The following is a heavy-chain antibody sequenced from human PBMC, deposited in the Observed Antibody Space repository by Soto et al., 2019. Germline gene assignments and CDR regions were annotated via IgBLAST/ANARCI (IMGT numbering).Heavy chain of an antibody. D-gene: IGHD2-21*02. V-gene: IGHV3-30-3*01. CDR1: GFTFGTYA. Sequence: RGSLKRYCAASGFTFGTYAMHWVRQAPGKGLQWVAVISSDGTDKYNTDSVRGRFTISRDSSNSTLFLQMNSLRPEDTAVYFCARSARVVTRDAFDIWGQGTLVTVS. CDR2: ISSDGTDK. CDR3: ARSARVVTRDAFDI. J-gene: IGHJ3*02.